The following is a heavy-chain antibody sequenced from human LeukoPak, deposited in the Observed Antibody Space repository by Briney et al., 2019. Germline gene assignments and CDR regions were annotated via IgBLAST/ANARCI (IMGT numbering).Heavy chain of an antibody. CDR2: ISSSGSTI. D-gene: IGHD3-10*01. CDR3: ARDSPHYYGSGSYYTILDY. V-gene: IGHV3-48*03. J-gene: IGHJ4*02. CDR1: GFTFSSYE. Sequence: SGGPLRLSCAASGFTFSSYEMNWVRQAPGKGLEWVSYISSSGSTIYYADSVKGRFTISRDNAKNSLYLQMNSLRAEDTAVYYCARDSPHYYGSGSYYTILDYWGQGTLVTVSS.